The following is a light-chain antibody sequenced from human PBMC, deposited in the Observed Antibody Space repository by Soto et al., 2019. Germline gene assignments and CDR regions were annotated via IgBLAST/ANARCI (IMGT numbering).Light chain of an antibody. CDR1: QGISTY. CDR3: QQANSFPST. V-gene: IGKV1-12*02. J-gene: IGKJ5*01. Sequence: DIQMTQSPSAISASVGYIFTITCRASQGISTYLAWYQQKPVKAPKLLIYAASSLQSGVPSRLRGSGYGTDLTLTISSMKTEDFETYYCQQANSFPSTFGQGTRLEIK. CDR2: AAS.